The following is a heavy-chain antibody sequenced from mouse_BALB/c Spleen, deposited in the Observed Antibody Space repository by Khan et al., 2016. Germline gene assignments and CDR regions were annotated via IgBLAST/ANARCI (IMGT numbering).Heavy chain of an antibody. J-gene: IGHJ3*01. CDR3: YAWGQLGLPFAY. CDR1: GFNNKDYY. D-gene: IGHD3-2*01. Sequence: VQLPQAGAEHVRSGASVKLFCTASGFNNKDYYMNCVKQRPEQGLEWVGWIDPENGDAVYAPTFQDKATMTADTSSNRAYLQVNSLTSEDTAVYYGYAWGQLGLPFAYWGQGTLVTVSA. CDR2: IDPENGDA. V-gene: IGHV14-4*02.